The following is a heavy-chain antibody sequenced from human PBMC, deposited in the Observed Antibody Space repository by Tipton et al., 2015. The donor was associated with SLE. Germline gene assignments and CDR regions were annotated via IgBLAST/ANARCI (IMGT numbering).Heavy chain of an antibody. CDR3: ARGESCPDY. CDR2: IYYSGST. V-gene: IGHV4-39*01. J-gene: IGHJ4*02. Sequence: TLSLTCTVSGGSISSSSYYWGWFRQPPGKGLEWIGSIYYSGSTNYNPSLKSRVTTSVDTSKNQFSLKLTSVTAADTAVYYCARGESCPDYWGQGTLVAVSS. D-gene: IGHD1-26*01. CDR1: GGSISSSSYY.